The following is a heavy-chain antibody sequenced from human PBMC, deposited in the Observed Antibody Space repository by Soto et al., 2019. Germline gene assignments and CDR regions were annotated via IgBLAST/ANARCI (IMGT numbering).Heavy chain of an antibody. D-gene: IGHD6-6*01. CDR2: ISSNGVGT. J-gene: IGHJ6*03. V-gene: IGHV3-64*07. CDR3: ARRARPDFYYMDV. Sequence: EVQLAESGGGLAQPGGSLRLSCAASGFTLSGYAMDWVRQAPGKGLEYVSGISSNGVGTYYADSVQGRFTISRENSKNTVYLQMGSLRPEDMAVYYCARRARPDFYYMDVWGKGTTVTGSS. CDR1: GFTLSGYA.